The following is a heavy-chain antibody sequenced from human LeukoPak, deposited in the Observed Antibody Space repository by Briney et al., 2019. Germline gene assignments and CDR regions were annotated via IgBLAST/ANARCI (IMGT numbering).Heavy chain of an antibody. CDR3: ASGGALLVTMLRGVPKY. J-gene: IGHJ4*02. Sequence: GASVKVSCKASGFTFTDYYMYWVRQAPGQGLEWMGWMNPNTGDTNYPQKFQGRVTMTRDTSITTAYLELRGLKSDDTAVYYCASGGALLVTMLRGVPKYRGQGTLLTVSS. CDR2: MNPNTGDT. D-gene: IGHD3-10*01. V-gene: IGHV1-2*02. CDR1: GFTFTDYY.